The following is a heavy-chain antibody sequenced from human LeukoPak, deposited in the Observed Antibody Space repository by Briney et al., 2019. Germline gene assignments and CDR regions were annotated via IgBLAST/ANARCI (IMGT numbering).Heavy chain of an antibody. Sequence: ASVKVSSKASGGTFSSYAISWVRQAPGQGLEWMGRIIPILGIANYAQKFQGRVTITADKSTSTAYMELSSLRSEDTAVYYCARASSNYKFDYWGQGTLVTVSS. V-gene: IGHV1-69*04. J-gene: IGHJ4*02. CDR3: ARASSNYKFDY. CDR1: GGTFSSYA. D-gene: IGHD4-11*01. CDR2: IIPILGIA.